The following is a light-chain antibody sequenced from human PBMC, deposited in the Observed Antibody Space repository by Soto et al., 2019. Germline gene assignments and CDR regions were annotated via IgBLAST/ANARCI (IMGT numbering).Light chain of an antibody. J-gene: IGKJ1*01. CDR3: QQYNDWPLT. CDR2: GEV. CDR1: QSISSN. V-gene: IGKV3-15*01. Sequence: LMTQSPATLSSSPGDSPTLSCRGSQSISSNLAWYQQKTGQPPSILIYGEVTMAAGIPARLSGTGSGTELNLTISRLQSEDFVLYYCQQYNDWPLTCGQGTKVDIK.